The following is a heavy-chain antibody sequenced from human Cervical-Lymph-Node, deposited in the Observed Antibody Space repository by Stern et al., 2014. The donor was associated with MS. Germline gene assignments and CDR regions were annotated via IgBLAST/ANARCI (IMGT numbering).Heavy chain of an antibody. CDR1: GGTFSNLA. J-gene: IGHJ4*02. Sequence: QVQLVQSGAEERKPGSSVKVSCKASGGTFSNLAISWLRQVPGQGLEWMGGIIHMFGAANYAQKFQGTVTITADESTNTVYMELSSLRSEDAALYYCARDKEAHYFDSWGQGTLVTVSS. V-gene: IGHV1-69*01. CDR3: ARDKEAHYFDS. CDR2: IIHMFGAA.